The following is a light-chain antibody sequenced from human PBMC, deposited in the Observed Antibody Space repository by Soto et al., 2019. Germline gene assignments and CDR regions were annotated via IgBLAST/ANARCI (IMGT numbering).Light chain of an antibody. CDR1: SGHSAYA. Sequence: QSVLTQSPSASASLGASVKLTCTLSSGHSAYAIAWHQQRPEKGPRYLMTLNTDGSLNKGDGIPDRFSGSKSGPERYLTISRLQSEDEGDYYCQTRGSGIVFGGGTKLTVL. CDR2: LNTDGSL. CDR3: QTRGSGIV. J-gene: IGLJ2*01. V-gene: IGLV4-69*01.